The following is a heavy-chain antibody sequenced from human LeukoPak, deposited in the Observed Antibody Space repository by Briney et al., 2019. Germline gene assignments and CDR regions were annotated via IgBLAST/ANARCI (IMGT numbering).Heavy chain of an antibody. J-gene: IGHJ5*02. Sequence: GSLRLSCAASGFTFSSYSMNWVRQTAGKGLEWIGRMYSSGSNYNPSLKSRVTMSIDTSTNQLSLKLSSVTAADTAVYYCARDSGTTGEVKFDPWGQGTLVTVSS. CDR2: MYSSGS. D-gene: IGHD3-10*01. V-gene: IGHV4-4*07. CDR3: ARDSGTTGEVKFDP. CDR1: GFTFSSYS.